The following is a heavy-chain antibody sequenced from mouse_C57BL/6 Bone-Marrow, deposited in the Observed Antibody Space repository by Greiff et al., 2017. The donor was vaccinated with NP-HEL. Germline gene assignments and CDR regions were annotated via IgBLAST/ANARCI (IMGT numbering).Heavy chain of an antibody. D-gene: IGHD1-1*01. J-gene: IGHJ2*01. Sequence: VHVKQSGAELVRPGSSVKMSCKTSGYTFTSYGINWVKQRPGQGLEWIGYIYIGNGYTEYNEKFKGKATLTSDTSSSTAYMQLSSLTSEDSAIYFCARCYYYGSSYDDYWGQGTTLTVSS. V-gene: IGHV1-58*01. CDR1: GYTFTSYG. CDR3: ARCYYYGSSYDDY. CDR2: IYIGNGYT.